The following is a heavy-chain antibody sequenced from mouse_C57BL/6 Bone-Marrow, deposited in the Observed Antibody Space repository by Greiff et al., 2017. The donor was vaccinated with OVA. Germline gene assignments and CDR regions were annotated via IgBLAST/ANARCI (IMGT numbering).Heavy chain of an antibody. CDR1: GFTFSDYG. Sequence: DVKLVESGGGLVKPGGSLKLSCAASGFTFSDYGMHWVRQAPEKGLEWVAYISSGSSTIYYADTVKGRFTISRDNAKSTLFLQMTSLRSEDTAMYYCAREGETPAEYFDVWGTGTTVTVSS. CDR3: AREGETPAEYFDV. CDR2: ISSGSSTI. V-gene: IGHV5-17*01. J-gene: IGHJ1*03.